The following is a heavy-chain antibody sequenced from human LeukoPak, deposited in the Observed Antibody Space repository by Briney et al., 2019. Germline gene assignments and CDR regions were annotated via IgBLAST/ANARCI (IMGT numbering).Heavy chain of an antibody. CDR3: ARGYYDRSGSSNPFDP. CDR2: VHYTGKT. J-gene: IGHJ5*02. Sequence: SETLSLTCTVSGDSISSSYWSWIRQPPGKRLEWVGYVHYTGKTNYNPSLNNRATISVDMSKNQFSLTLTSVTLADTAVYYCARGYYDRSGSSNPFDPWGQGTLVTVSA. D-gene: IGHD3-22*01. V-gene: IGHV4-59*01. CDR1: GDSISSSY.